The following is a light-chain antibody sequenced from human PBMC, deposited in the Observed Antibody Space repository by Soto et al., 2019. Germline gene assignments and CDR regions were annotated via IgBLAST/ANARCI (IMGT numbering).Light chain of an antibody. J-gene: IGKJ5*01. CDR1: QSVSTY. CDR3: QQRSNWPRT. V-gene: IGKV3-11*01. Sequence: EIVFTQSPATLSLSPGERATLSCRASQSVSTYLAWHQQKPGQAPRLLIYDASSRATGIPARFSGSGSGTDFTPTISSLEPEDFAIYYCQQRSNWPRTFGQGTRLEIK. CDR2: DAS.